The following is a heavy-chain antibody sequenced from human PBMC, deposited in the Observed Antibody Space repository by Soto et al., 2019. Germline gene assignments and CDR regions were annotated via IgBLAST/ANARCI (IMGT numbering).Heavy chain of an antibody. CDR3: ARDGAVAGKLDY. CDR1: GLTFSTYT. CDR2: ISSSSGYI. Sequence: EVQLVESGGGLVKPGGSLRLSCAASGLTFSTYTMNWVRQAPGKGLEWVSSISSSSGYIYYADSVKGRFTISRDNAKKSLDLQMNSLRAEDTAVYYCARDGAVAGKLDYWGQGTLVTVSS. V-gene: IGHV3-21*01. D-gene: IGHD6-19*01. J-gene: IGHJ4*02.